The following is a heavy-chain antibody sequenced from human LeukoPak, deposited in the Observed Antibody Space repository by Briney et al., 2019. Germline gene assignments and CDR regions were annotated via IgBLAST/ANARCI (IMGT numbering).Heavy chain of an antibody. Sequence: GGSLRLSCAASGFSFGNYYMSWIRQAPGKGLEWLSYISGGGSDIHYADSVKGRFTVSRDNAKNSLYLQMNSLGVEDTAIYYCARDILAEGVTLYFDYWGQGILVTVTS. D-gene: IGHD3-10*01. V-gene: IGHV3-11*01. CDR2: ISGGGSDI. J-gene: IGHJ4*02. CDR1: GFSFGNYY. CDR3: ARDILAEGVTLYFDY.